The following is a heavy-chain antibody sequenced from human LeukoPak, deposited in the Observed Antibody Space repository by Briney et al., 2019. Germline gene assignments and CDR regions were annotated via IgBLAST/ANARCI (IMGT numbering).Heavy chain of an antibody. CDR3: ARATVPAAIPIQSNFDY. V-gene: IGHV1-46*01. D-gene: IGHD2-2*01. CDR2: IDPSGGST. J-gene: IGHJ4*02. CDR1: GGTFSSYA. Sequence: ASVKVSCKASGGTFSSYAISWVRQAPGQGLEWMGIIDPSGGSTSYAQKFQGRVTMTRDTSTSTVYMELSSLRSEDTAVYYCARATVPAAIPIQSNFDYWGQGTLVTVSS.